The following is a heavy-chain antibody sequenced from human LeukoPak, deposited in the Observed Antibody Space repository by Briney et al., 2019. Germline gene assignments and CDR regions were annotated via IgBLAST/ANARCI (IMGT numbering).Heavy chain of an antibody. CDR1: GYTFTGYY. CDR2: INPNSGGT. V-gene: IGHV1-2*02. J-gene: IGHJ3*02. Sequence: ASVKVSCKASGYTFTGYYMHWVRQAPGQGLEWMGWINPNSGGTNYAQKFQGRVTMTRGTSISTAYMELSRLRSDDTAVYYCARVIYSSSWAYNAFDIWGQGTMVTVSS. CDR3: ARVIYSSSWAYNAFDI. D-gene: IGHD6-13*01.